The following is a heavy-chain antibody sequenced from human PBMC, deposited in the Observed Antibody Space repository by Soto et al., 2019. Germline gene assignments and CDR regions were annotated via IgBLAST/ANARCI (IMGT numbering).Heavy chain of an antibody. CDR2: IYPGDSDT. D-gene: IGHD5-12*01. V-gene: IGHV5-51*01. CDR1: GYSFTSYW. Sequence: GESLKISCKGSGYSFTSYWIGWVRQMPGKGLEWMGIIYPGDSDTRDSPSFQGQVTISADKSIITAYLPWSSLKASDTAMYYCARADGYSGYDFPAPVYWGQGTLVTVSS. J-gene: IGHJ4*02. CDR3: ARADGYSGYDFPAPVY.